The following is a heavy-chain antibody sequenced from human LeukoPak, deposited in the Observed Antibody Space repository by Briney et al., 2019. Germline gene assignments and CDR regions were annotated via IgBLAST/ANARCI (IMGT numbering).Heavy chain of an antibody. CDR1: GFTFSSYS. J-gene: IGHJ6*02. V-gene: IGHV3-21*04. CDR3: AKVGLPGYYYYGMDV. CDR2: ISSSSSYI. Sequence: RGSLRLSCAASGFTFSSYSMNWVRQAPGKGLEWVSSISSSSSYIYYADSVKGRFTISRDNSKNTLYLQMNSLRAVDTAVYYCAKVGLPGYYYYGMDVWGQGTTVTVSS.